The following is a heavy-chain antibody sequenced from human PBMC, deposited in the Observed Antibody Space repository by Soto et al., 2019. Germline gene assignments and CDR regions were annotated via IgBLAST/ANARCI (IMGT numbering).Heavy chain of an antibody. J-gene: IGHJ5*02. CDR3: ARDRVVVPGWFDP. Sequence: QVQLVQSGAEVKKPGASVKVSCKASGYTFGSYGMTWVRQAPGQGLEWMGWISAYNGNTDYAQKFQGRVTLTTDTSTDTAYMELRSLRSDDTAVYYCARDRVVVPGWFDPWGQGTLVTVS. D-gene: IGHD3-3*01. CDR2: ISAYNGNT. V-gene: IGHV1-18*01. CDR1: GYTFGSYG.